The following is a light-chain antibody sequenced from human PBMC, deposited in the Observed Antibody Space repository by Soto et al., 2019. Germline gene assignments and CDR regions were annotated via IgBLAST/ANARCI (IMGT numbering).Light chain of an antibody. J-gene: IGKJ2*01. Sequence: EIVLTQSPATVSLSPGERATLSCRASQSVSSYLAWYQQRPGQAPRLLIYDASTRAPGIPARFSGSGSGTDFTLTISSLEPEDFAVYYCQQRSNWPPPYTFGQGTKLEI. CDR1: QSVSSY. CDR3: QQRSNWPPPYT. V-gene: IGKV3-11*01. CDR2: DAS.